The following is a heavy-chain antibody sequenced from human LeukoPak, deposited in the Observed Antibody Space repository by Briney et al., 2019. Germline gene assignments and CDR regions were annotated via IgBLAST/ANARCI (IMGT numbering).Heavy chain of an antibody. D-gene: IGHD3-22*01. CDR3: ARDRNYDSSGYSDY. CDR2: IIPIIGIV. V-gene: IGHV1-69*04. Sequence: SVKVSCKASGGTFSRYAISWVRQAPGQGLEWMGRIIPIIGIVNYAQKFQGRVTITADKSTSTAYMELSSLRSEDTAVYYCARDRNYDSSGYSDYWGQGTLVTVSS. CDR1: GGTFSRYA. J-gene: IGHJ4*02.